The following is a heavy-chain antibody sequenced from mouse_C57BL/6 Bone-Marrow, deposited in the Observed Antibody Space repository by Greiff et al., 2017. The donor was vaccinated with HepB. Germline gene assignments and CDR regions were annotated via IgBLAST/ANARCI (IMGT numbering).Heavy chain of an antibody. D-gene: IGHD1-1*01. Sequence: QVQLQQPGAELVRPGTSVKLSCKASGYTFTSYWIHWVKHRPGQGLEWIGVIDPSDSYTNYNQKFKGKATLTVDTSSSTAYMQLSSLTSEDSAVYYCARGLLRFAYWGQGTLVTVSA. J-gene: IGHJ3*01. CDR1: GYTFTSYW. CDR2: IDPSDSYT. CDR3: ARGLLRFAY. V-gene: IGHV1-59*01.